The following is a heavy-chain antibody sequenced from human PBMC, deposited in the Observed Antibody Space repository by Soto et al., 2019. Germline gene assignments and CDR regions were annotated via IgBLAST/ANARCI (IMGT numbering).Heavy chain of an antibody. J-gene: IGHJ5*02. Sequence: QVQLVQSGAEVKKPGSSVKVSCKASGGTFSSYTISWVRQAPGQGLEWMGRIIPILGIANYAQKFQGRVTITADKSTRTAYMELSSLRSEDTAVYYCARVLDSGSYYWFDPWGQGTLVTVSS. D-gene: IGHD1-26*01. V-gene: IGHV1-69*02. CDR1: GGTFSSYT. CDR3: ARVLDSGSYYWFDP. CDR2: IIPILGIA.